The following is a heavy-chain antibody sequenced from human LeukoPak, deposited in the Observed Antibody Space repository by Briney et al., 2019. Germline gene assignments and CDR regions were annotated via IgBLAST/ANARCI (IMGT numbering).Heavy chain of an antibody. CDR2: INPNSGGT. J-gene: IGHJ6*04. CDR3: ASAQWGDHIVVVPAAISPSRAMDV. D-gene: IGHD2-2*02. V-gene: IGHV1-2*02. CDR1: GYTFTGYY. Sequence: ASVKVSCKASGYTFTGYYMHWVRQAPGQGLEWMGWINPNSGGTNYAQKFQGRVTMTRDTSISTAYMELSRVRSDDTGVYYCASAQWGDHIVVVPAAISPSRAMDVWGKGTTVTVSS.